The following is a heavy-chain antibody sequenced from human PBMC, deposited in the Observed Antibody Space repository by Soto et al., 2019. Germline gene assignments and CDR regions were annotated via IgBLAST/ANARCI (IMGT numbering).Heavy chain of an antibody. CDR1: GFTFSSYS. CDR2: ISSSSYI. Sequence: PGGSLRLSCAASGFTFSSYSMNWVRQAPGKGLEWVSSISSSSYIYYADSVKGRFTISRDNAKNSLYLQMNSLRAEDTAVYYCASEGCSSTSCYDYYYGMDVWGQGTTVTVSS. D-gene: IGHD2-2*01. J-gene: IGHJ6*02. CDR3: ASEGCSSTSCYDYYYGMDV. V-gene: IGHV3-21*01.